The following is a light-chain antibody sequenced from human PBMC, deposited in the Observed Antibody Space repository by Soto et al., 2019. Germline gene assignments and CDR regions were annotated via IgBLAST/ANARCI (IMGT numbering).Light chain of an antibody. CDR1: SSNIGACYD. CDR3: QSYDSSLSGVV. J-gene: IGLJ2*01. Sequence: QSVLTQPPSVSGAPGKRVTISCTGSSSNIGACYDVHWYQQLPGTAPKLLIYGNSNRPSGVPDRFSGSKSGTSASLAITGLQAEDEADYYCQSYDSSLSGVVFGGGTQLTVL. V-gene: IGLV1-40*01. CDR2: GNS.